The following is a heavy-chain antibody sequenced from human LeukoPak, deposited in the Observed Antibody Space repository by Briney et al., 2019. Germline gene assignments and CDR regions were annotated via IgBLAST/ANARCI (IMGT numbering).Heavy chain of an antibody. D-gene: IGHD1-14*01. CDR3: VRGIGLQPRGFQH. J-gene: IGHJ1*01. V-gene: IGHV4-34*01. Sequence: SETLSLTCAVYGGSFSGYYWSWIRQPPGKGLEWIGEINHSGSTNYNPSLKSRVTISVDTSKNQFSLKLSSVTAADTAVYYCVRGIGLQPRGFQHWGQGTLVTVSS. CDR1: GGSFSGYY. CDR2: INHSGST.